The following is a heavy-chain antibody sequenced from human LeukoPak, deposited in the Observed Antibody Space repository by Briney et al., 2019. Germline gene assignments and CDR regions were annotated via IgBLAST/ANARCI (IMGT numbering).Heavy chain of an antibody. Sequence: PSETLSLTCSVFGYSITGGFHWGWIRQPPGKGLEWIGSIYYSGNTYYNPSLKSRVTMSADTSKNQFSLRLTSVTAADTAVYFCVRVSSGSYHYYYTDFWGKGTTVTVSS. D-gene: IGHD3-22*01. CDR1: GYSITGGFH. CDR2: IYYSGNT. V-gene: IGHV4-38-2*02. J-gene: IGHJ6*03. CDR3: VRVSSGSYHYYYTDF.